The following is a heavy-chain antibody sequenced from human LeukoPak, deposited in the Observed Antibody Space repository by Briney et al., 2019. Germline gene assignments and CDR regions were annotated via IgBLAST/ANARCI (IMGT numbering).Heavy chain of an antibody. V-gene: IGHV3-23*01. CDR1: GFTFSSYA. Sequence: GGSLRLSCAASGFTFSSYAMSWVRQAPGKGLEWVSAISGSGGSTYYADSVEGRFTISRDNSKNTLYLQMNSLRAEDTAVYYCAKDLVMVRGVIPYFDYWGQGTLVTVSS. J-gene: IGHJ4*02. CDR3: AKDLVMVRGVIPYFDY. CDR2: ISGSGGST. D-gene: IGHD3-10*01.